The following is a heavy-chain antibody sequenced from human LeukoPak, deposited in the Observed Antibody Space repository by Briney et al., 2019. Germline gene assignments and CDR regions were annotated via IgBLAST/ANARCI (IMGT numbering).Heavy chain of an antibody. CDR2: ISSSGYTI. Sequence: GGSLRLSCAASGFTLSSYEMNWVRQAPGKGLEWVSYISSSGYTIYYADSVKGRFTISRDNAKNSLYLQMNSLRAEDTAVYYCARVGATNSQPHFDYWGQGTLVTVS. CDR3: ARVGATNSQPHFDY. CDR1: GFTLSSYE. V-gene: IGHV3-48*03. J-gene: IGHJ4*02. D-gene: IGHD1-26*01.